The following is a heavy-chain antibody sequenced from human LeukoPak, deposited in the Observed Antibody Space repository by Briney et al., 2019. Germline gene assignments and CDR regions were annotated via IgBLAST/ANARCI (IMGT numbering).Heavy chain of an antibody. Sequence: GGSLRLSCAASGFTFSNAWMSWVRQAPGKGLEWVGRIKSRTDGGTTDDAAPVKGRFTISRDDSKNTLHLQMNSPKTEDTAVYYCTTVKGAAGTFGYYFDYWGQGTLVTVSS. CDR3: TTVKGAAGTFGYYFDY. J-gene: IGHJ4*02. CDR1: GFTFSNAW. CDR2: IKSRTDGGTT. V-gene: IGHV3-15*01. D-gene: IGHD3-16*01.